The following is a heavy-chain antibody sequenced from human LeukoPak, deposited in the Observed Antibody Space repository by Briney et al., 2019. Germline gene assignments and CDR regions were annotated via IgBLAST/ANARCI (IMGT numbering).Heavy chain of an antibody. V-gene: IGHV3-21*01. CDR2: ISSGSKYI. D-gene: IGHD5-18*01. CDR3: ARALSYSYGSMDF. Sequence: PGGSLRLSCAASGFTFSSYSMNWVRQAPGKGLEWVSSISSGSKYIYNADSVKGRFTISRDNAKSSLYLQMNSLRAEDTAVYYCARALSYSYGSMDFWGQGTLVIVSS. CDR1: GFTFSSYS. J-gene: IGHJ4*02.